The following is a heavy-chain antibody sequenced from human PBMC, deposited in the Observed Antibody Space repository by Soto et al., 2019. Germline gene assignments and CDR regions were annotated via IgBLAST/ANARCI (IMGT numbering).Heavy chain of an antibody. CDR2: ISYDGSNK. J-gene: IGHJ6*03. Sequence: PGGSLRLSCAASGFTFSSYGMHWVRQAPGKGLEWVAVISYDGSNKYYADSVKGRFTISRDNSKNTLYLQMNSLRAEDTAVYYCAAGGTLYLSYYDILTGYYKDYYYMDVWGKGTTVTVSS. CDR1: GFTFSSYG. D-gene: IGHD3-9*01. CDR3: AAGGTLYLSYYDILTGYYKDYYYMDV. V-gene: IGHV3-30*03.